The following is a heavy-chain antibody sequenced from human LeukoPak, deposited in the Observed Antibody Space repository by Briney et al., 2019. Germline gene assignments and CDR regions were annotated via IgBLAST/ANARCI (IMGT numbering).Heavy chain of an antibody. CDR3: AKDLHGGYSSDY. CDR1: GFTFNNFG. Sequence: GGSLRLSCAASGFTFNNFGMHWVRQAPGKGLEWVSFIGYEGVHKYYADSVKGRFTISKDNSKATLYLQMNSVRPEDTAVYYCAKDLHGGYSSDYWGQGTLVTVFS. CDR2: IGYEGVHK. V-gene: IGHV3-30*02. J-gene: IGHJ4*02. D-gene: IGHD4-23*01.